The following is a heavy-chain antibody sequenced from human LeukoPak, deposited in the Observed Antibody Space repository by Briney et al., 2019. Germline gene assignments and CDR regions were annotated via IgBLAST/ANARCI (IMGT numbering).Heavy chain of an antibody. J-gene: IGHJ4*02. CDR1: GGSISSSSYY. Sequence: PSETLSLTCTVSGGSISSSSYYWGWIRQPPGKGLEWIGEINHSGSTNYNPSLKSRVTISVDTSKNQFSLKLSSVTAADTAVYYCARGSDGSLDYWGQGTLVTVSS. D-gene: IGHD1-26*01. CDR2: INHSGST. V-gene: IGHV4-39*07. CDR3: ARGSDGSLDY.